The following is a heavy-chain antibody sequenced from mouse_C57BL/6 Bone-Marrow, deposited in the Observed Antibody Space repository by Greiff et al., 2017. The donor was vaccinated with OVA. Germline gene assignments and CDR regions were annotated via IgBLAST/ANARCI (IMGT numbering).Heavy chain of an antibody. Sequence: VQLKESGGGLVKPGGSLKLSCAASGFTFSDYGMHWVRQAPEKGLEWVAYISSGSSTIYYADTVKGRFTISRDNAKNTLFLQMTSLRSEDTAMYYCARVYYGSSYGDWYFDVWGTGTTVTVSS. D-gene: IGHD1-1*01. CDR1: GFTFSDYG. CDR3: ARVYYGSSYGDWYFDV. V-gene: IGHV5-17*01. J-gene: IGHJ1*03. CDR2: ISSGSSTI.